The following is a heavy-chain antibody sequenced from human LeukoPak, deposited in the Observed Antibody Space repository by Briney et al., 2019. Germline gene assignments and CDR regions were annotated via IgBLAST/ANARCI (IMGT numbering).Heavy chain of an antibody. CDR3: TRARRYSSNLIDY. D-gene: IGHD6-13*01. Sequence: ASVKVSCKASGYTFTSYGISWVRQAPGQGLEWMGWVSAYNGNINYAQKLQGRVTMTTDTSTSTAYMELRSLRSDDTAIYYCTRARRYSSNLIDYWGQGTLVTVSS. CDR1: GYTFTSYG. V-gene: IGHV1-18*01. CDR2: VSAYNGNI. J-gene: IGHJ4*02.